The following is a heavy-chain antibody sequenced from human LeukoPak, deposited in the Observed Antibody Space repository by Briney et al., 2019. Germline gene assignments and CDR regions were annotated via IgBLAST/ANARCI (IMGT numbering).Heavy chain of an antibody. D-gene: IGHD3-10*01. CDR2: IYYSGNT. CDR1: GGSISSYY. J-gene: IGHJ4*02. V-gene: IGHV4-59*01. Sequence: SETLSLTCTVSGGSISSYYWSWIRQPPGKGLEWIGYIYYSGNTNYNPSLKSRVTISVDTSKNQFSLKLSSVTAADTAVYYCARDRDSLWFGEFDYWGRGTLVTVSS. CDR3: ARDRDSLWFGEFDY.